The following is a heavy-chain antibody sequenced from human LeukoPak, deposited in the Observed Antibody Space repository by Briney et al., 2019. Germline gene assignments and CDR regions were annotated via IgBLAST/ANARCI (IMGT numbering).Heavy chain of an antibody. CDR3: AKDVYSGSLAPGGY. Sequence: GGSLRLSCAASGFTFDDYAMHWVRQAPGKGLEWVSGISWNSGSKGYADSVKGRFTISRDNAKNSLYLQMNSLRAEDTALYYCAKDVYSGSLAPGGYWGQGTLVTVSS. J-gene: IGHJ4*02. CDR1: GFTFDDYA. CDR2: ISWNSGSK. D-gene: IGHD1-26*01. V-gene: IGHV3-9*01.